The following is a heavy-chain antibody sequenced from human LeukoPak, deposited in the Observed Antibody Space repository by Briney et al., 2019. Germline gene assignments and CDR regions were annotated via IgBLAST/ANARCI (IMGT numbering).Heavy chain of an antibody. CDR2: IKDDGSEK. D-gene: IGHD7-27*01. Sequence: TAGSLRLSCAASGLNFRKSWMTWVRQAPGRGLEWVANIKDDGSEKYYVDSVKGRFTISRDNAKNSLYLQMNSLSAEDTAVYYCTNWGDTWGLDFWGQGILVSVSS. CDR1: GLNFRKSW. J-gene: IGHJ4*02. V-gene: IGHV3-7*01. CDR3: TNWGDTWGLDF.